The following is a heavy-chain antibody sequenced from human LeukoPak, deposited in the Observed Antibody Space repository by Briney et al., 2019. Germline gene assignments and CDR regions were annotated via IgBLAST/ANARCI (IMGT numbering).Heavy chain of an antibody. CDR1: GYTFTSYD. Sequence: ASVKVSCKASGYTFTSYDINWVRQATGQGLEWMGWMNPNSGNTGYAQKFQGRVTMTRNTSISTAYMELSSLRAEDTAVYYCAKGSDIVVVPAAMVGNYYYYGMDVWGQGTTVTVSS. CDR3: AKGSDIVVVPAAMVGNYYYYGMDV. V-gene: IGHV1-8*01. J-gene: IGHJ6*02. CDR2: MNPNSGNT. D-gene: IGHD2-2*01.